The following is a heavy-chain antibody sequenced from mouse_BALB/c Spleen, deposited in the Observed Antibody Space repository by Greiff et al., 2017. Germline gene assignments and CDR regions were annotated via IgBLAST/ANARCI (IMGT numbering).Heavy chain of an antibody. V-gene: IGHV14-1*02. CDR1: GFNIKDYY. CDR3: AKAYYGSSSTGIDY. D-gene: IGHD1-1*01. Sequence: EVQLQQSGAELVRPGALVKLSCKASGFNIKDYYMHWVKQRPEQGLEWIGWIDPENGNTIYDPKFQGKASITADTSSNTAYLQLSSLTSEDTAVYYCAKAYYGSSSTGIDYWGQGTTLTVSS. CDR2: IDPENGNT. J-gene: IGHJ2*01.